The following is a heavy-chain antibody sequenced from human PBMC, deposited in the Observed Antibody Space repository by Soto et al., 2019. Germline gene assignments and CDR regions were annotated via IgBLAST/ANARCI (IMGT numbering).Heavy chain of an antibody. D-gene: IGHD1-1*01. CDR2: INHSGST. CDR3: AIGRVEYYYGMDV. J-gene: IGHJ6*02. V-gene: IGHV4-34*01. CDR1: GGSISSYY. Sequence: PSETLSLTCTVSGGSISSYYWSRIRQPPGKGLEWIGEINHSGSTNYNPSLKSRVTISVDTSKNQFSLKLSSVTAADTAVYYCAIGRVEYYYGMDVWGQGTTVTVSS.